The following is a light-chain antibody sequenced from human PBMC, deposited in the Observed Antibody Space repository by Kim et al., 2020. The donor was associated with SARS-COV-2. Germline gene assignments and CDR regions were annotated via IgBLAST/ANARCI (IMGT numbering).Light chain of an antibody. V-gene: IGLV2-23*02. CDR3: CSYAGTSADVI. J-gene: IGLJ2*01. Sequence: QSVLTQPASVSGSPGQSITISCTGTTSDVGSYDFVSWYQQHPGKAPKVMIYDVNKRPSGVSDRFTGSKSGNTASLTISGLQAEDEADYYCCSYAGTSADVIFGGGTQLTVL. CDR2: DVN. CDR1: TSDVGSYDF.